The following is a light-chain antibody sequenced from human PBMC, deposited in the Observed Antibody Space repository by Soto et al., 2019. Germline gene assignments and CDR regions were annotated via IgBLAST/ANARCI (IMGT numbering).Light chain of an antibody. CDR2: DVS. CDR1: QSVSSN. CDR3: QQRSNWPRT. Sequence: ETVLRQSPGTLSLSPGERATLSCRASQSVSSNLAWFQQKPGQAPRLLMYDVSNRATGIPARFSGSGSGTDFTLTISSLEPEDLAVYYCQQRSNWPRTFGQGTKVDIK. J-gene: IGKJ1*01. V-gene: IGKV3-11*01.